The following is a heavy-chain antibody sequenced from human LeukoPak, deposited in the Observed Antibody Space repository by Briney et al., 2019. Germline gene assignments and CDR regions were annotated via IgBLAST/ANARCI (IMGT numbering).Heavy chain of an antibody. V-gene: IGHV3-74*01. D-gene: IGHD5-12*01. Sequence: PGGSLRLSCAASGFTFTGHYIHWVRHAPGEGLVWVSRISGDGTDADYAEDVQGRFTNSRDNAKNTIFLHMNSLRGDDTAVYYCARGGSYKSGAYDTWGQGNLVTVSS. CDR3: ARGGSYKSGAYDT. CDR1: GFTFTGHY. CDR2: ISGDGTDA. J-gene: IGHJ5*02.